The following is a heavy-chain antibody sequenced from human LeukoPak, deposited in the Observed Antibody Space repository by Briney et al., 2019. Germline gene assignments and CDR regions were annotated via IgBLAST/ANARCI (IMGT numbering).Heavy chain of an antibody. V-gene: IGHV3-43*01. D-gene: IGHD3-10*01. CDR3: AKDPSYYYGSGSYPDY. J-gene: IGHJ4*02. Sequence: PGGSLRLSCAASGFTFDDYTMHWVRQAPGKGLEWVALISWDGGSTYYADSVKGRFTISRDNSKNTLYLQMNSLRAEDTAVYYCAKDPSYYYGSGSYPDYWGQGTLVTVSS. CDR1: GFTFDDYT. CDR2: ISWDGGST.